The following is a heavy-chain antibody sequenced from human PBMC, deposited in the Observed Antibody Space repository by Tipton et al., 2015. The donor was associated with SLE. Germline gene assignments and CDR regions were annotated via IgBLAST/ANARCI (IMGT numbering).Heavy chain of an antibody. CDR1: GFTFGDYA. J-gene: IGHJ3*02. Sequence: SLRLSCTASGFTFGDYAMSWVRRAPGKGLEWVSVIYSGGSTYYADSVKGRFTISRDNSKNTLYLQMNSLRAEDTAVYYCARFSRGGAFDIWGQGTMVTVSS. CDR2: IYSGGST. V-gene: IGHV3-53*01. CDR3: ARFSRGGAFDI. D-gene: IGHD3-16*01.